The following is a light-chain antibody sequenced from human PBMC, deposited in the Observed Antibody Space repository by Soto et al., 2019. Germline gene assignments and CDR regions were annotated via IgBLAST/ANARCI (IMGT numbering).Light chain of an antibody. CDR2: EVR. Sequence: QSALTQPASVSGSPGQSITISCAGTMRDVGAYNLVSWYQQHPGRAPQLIIYEVRNRPSGISFRFSGSKSGNTASLTISGRQAEDEADYYCSSYTSNSSLIFGGGTKLTVL. J-gene: IGLJ2*01. V-gene: IGLV2-14*01. CDR1: MRDVGAYNL. CDR3: SSYTSNSSLI.